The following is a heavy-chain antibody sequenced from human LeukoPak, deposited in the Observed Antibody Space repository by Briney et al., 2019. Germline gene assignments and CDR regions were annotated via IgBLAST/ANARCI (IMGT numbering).Heavy chain of an antibody. CDR2: INTDGSST. Sequence: GGSLRLSCVASGFTFSSYWMHWVRQAPGKGLVWVSRINTDGSSTTYADSVKGRFTISRDNAKNSVFLQMNSLRAEDTGLYYCARADGDYWGQGTLVTVSS. J-gene: IGHJ4*02. CDR3: ARADGDY. V-gene: IGHV3-74*03. CDR1: GFTFSSYW. D-gene: IGHD6-6*01.